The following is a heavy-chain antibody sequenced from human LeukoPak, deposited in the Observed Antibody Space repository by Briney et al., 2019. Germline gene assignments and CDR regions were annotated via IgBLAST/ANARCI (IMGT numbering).Heavy chain of an antibody. CDR3: AKDPIVVITADDAFDI. D-gene: IGHD3-22*01. Sequence: GGSLRLPCAASGFTFSSYAMSWVRQAPGKGLEWVSATSGSGGSTYYADSVKGRFTISRDNSKNTLYLQMNSLRAEDTAVYYCAKDPIVVITADDAFDIWGQGTMVTVSS. V-gene: IGHV3-23*01. CDR1: GFTFSSYA. CDR2: TSGSGGST. J-gene: IGHJ3*02.